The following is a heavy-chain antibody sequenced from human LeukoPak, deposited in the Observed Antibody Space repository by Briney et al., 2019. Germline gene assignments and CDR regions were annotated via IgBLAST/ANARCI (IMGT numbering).Heavy chain of an antibody. D-gene: IGHD3-10*01. J-gene: IGHJ4*02. CDR2: VNHSGTT. V-gene: IGHV4-34*01. CDR3: ARGRVIADY. CDR1: GGSFSDYH. Sequence: PSETLSLTCAVYGGSFSDYHWSWIRQPPGKGLEWIGEVNHSGTTNYNPSLKSRVTISVDTSKNQFSLRLNSLTAADTAVYYCARGRVIADYWGQGTLLTVSS.